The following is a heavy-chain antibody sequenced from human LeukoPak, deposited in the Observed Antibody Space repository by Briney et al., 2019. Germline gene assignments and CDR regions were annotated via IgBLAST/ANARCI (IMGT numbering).Heavy chain of an antibody. CDR3: ANLRGYKYGYFDS. CDR1: GFTFSSYA. CDR2: ISGSGART. D-gene: IGHD5-18*01. Sequence: PGGSLRLSCAASGFTFSSYAMNWVRQAPGKGLEWVSAISGSGARTYYADSVRGRFTTSRDNSKNTLYLQMNSLRAEDTAVYYCANLRGYKYGYFDSWGQGTLVTVSS. J-gene: IGHJ4*02. V-gene: IGHV3-23*01.